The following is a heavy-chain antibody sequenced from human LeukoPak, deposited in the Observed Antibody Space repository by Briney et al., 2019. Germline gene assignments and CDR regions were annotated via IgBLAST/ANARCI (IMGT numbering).Heavy chain of an antibody. CDR3: ARDATRYIAAAGYFDY. Sequence: GGSLRLSCAASGLTFSSQWMTWVRQAPGKGPEWVANIEGDGGKKFYVDSVKGRFTISRDNAENSLYLQMNSLRVEDTAVYYCARDATRYIAAAGYFDYWGQGTLVTVPS. D-gene: IGHD6-25*01. V-gene: IGHV3-7*01. CDR2: IEGDGGKK. J-gene: IGHJ4*02. CDR1: GLTFSSQW.